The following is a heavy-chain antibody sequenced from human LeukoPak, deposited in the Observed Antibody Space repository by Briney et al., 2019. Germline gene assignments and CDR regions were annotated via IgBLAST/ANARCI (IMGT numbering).Heavy chain of an antibody. D-gene: IGHD3-22*01. CDR2: INHSGST. V-gene: IGHV4-34*01. J-gene: IGHJ4*02. CDR3: ARWQFILVDDSSGYYSH. CDR1: GGSFSGYY. Sequence: SETLSLTCAVYGGSFSGYYWSWIRQPPGKGLEWIGEINHSGSTNYNPSLKSRVTISVDTSRNQFSLKLSSVTAADTAVYYCARWQFILVDDSSGYYSHWGQGTLVTVSS.